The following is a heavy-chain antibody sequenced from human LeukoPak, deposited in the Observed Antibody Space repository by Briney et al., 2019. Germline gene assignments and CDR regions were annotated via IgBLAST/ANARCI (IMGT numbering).Heavy chain of an antibody. V-gene: IGHV4-4*07. D-gene: IGHD3-10*01. Sequence: PSETLSLTCTVSGGSISSYYWSWIRQSAGKGLEWIGRIYTSGSTNYNPSLKSRVTMSVDTSKKQFSLKLSSVTAADTAVYYCARDLSMVRGEYFDYWGQGTLVTVSS. CDR2: IYTSGST. CDR3: ARDLSMVRGEYFDY. CDR1: GGSISSYY. J-gene: IGHJ4*02.